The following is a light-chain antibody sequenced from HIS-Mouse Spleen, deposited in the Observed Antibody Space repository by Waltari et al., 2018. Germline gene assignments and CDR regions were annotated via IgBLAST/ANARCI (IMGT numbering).Light chain of an antibody. J-gene: IGLJ2*01. Sequence: QSALTQPASVSGSPGQSLTISCTGTSSDVGGYNYVFWYQQHPGKAPKLMIYDVSNRPSGVSNRFSGSKSGNTASLTISGLQAEDEADYYCSSYTSSSFNVVFGGGTKLTVL. CDR1: SSDVGGYNY. CDR2: DVS. V-gene: IGLV2-14*03. CDR3: SSYTSSSFNVV.